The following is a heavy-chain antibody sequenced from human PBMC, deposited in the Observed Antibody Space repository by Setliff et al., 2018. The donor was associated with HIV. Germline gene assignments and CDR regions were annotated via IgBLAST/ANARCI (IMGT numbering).Heavy chain of an antibody. CDR2: ISHSGIT. V-gene: IGHV4-39*02. CDR1: GVSTISSSSSYY. D-gene: IGHD6-19*01. J-gene: IGHJ4*02. Sequence: SETLSLTCIVSGVSTISSSSSYYWGWIRQPPGKGLEWIGYISHSGITYYNPSLKSRVTISVDTSKNHFSLRLSSVTAADTAVYYCARSLLPSITVAGTIGYWGQGSLVTVSS. CDR3: ARSLLPSITVAGTIGY.